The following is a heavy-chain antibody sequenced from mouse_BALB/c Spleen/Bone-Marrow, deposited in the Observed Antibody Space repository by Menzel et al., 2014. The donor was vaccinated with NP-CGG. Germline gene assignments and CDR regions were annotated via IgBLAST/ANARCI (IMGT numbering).Heavy chain of an antibody. D-gene: IGHD2-10*02. CDR3: TRQYGNCYAMDY. CDR2: IYPSDSYT. J-gene: IGHJ4*01. Sequence: QVQLQQPGAELVRPGASVKVSCKASGYTFTSYWINWVKQRPGQGLEWIGNIYPSDSYTNYNQNFKDKATLTVDKSSSTVYMQRSSSKAEDSAVYYCTRQYGNCYAMDYWGQGTSVTVSS. V-gene: IGHV1-69*02. CDR1: GYTFTSYW.